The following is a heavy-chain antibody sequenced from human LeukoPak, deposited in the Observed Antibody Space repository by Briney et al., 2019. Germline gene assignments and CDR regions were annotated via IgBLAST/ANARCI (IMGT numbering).Heavy chain of an antibody. Sequence: PSETLSLTCTVSGGSISSYYWSWIRQPPGKGLEWIGYIYYSGSTNYNPSLKSRVTISVDTSKNQFSLKLSSVTAADTAVYYCARDAVVVPAANYYYYYYMDVWGKGTTVTVSS. CDR3: ARDAVVVPAANYYYYYYMDV. V-gene: IGHV4-59*01. J-gene: IGHJ6*03. CDR2: IYYSGST. D-gene: IGHD2-2*01. CDR1: GGSISSYY.